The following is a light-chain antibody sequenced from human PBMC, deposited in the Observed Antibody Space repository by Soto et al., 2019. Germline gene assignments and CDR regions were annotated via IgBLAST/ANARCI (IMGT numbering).Light chain of an antibody. Sequence: EIVMTQSPATLSVSPGQRSYLSCRASQSVSTTVAWYHQKPGQAPRLLIYGASSRATGIPDRFSGSGSGTDFTLTISRLEPEDFAVYYCQQYGSSPITFGQGTRLEIK. CDR3: QQYGSSPIT. V-gene: IGKV3-20*01. CDR1: QSVSTT. J-gene: IGKJ5*01. CDR2: GAS.